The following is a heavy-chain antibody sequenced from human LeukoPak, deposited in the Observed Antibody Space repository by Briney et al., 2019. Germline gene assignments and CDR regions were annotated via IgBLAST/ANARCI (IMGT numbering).Heavy chain of an antibody. V-gene: IGHV3-23*01. CDR2: ISGSGGST. CDR3: AKVLDGAAAEGDAFDI. J-gene: IGHJ3*02. CDR1: GFSFSDYD. Sequence: GGSLRLSCSASGFSFSDYDMNWVRQAPGKGLEWVSAISGSGGSTYYADSVKGRFTISRDNSKNTLYLQMNSLRAEDTAVYYCAKVLDGAAAEGDAFDIWGQGTMVTVSS. D-gene: IGHD6-13*01.